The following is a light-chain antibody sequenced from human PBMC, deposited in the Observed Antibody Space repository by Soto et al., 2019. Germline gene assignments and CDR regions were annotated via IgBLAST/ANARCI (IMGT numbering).Light chain of an antibody. J-gene: IGLJ3*02. Sequence: QSALTQPASVSGSPGQSIAISCTGTSSDVGSYNLVSWYQHHTGKAPKVLIYEGSKRPSGVSNRFSASKSGNTASVTISGLQAEDETDYYCCSYAGSSTWVFGGGTKVTVL. V-gene: IGLV2-23*01. CDR1: SSDVGSYNL. CDR3: CSYAGSSTWV. CDR2: EGS.